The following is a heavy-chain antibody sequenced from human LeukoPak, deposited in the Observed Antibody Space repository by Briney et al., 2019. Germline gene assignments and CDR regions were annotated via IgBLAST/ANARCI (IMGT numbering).Heavy chain of an antibody. CDR1: GFTFSIYG. D-gene: IGHD2-15*01. CDR2: IKQDGGDK. J-gene: IGHJ4*02. V-gene: IGHV3-7*01. Sequence: GGSLRLSCAASGFTFSIYGMGWVRQAPGKGLEWVANIKQDGGDKYYVDSVKGRFTISRDNAKNSLYLQMNSLRAEDTAVYYCARVEYCSGGSCYLVDYWGQGTLVTVSS. CDR3: ARVEYCSGGSCYLVDY.